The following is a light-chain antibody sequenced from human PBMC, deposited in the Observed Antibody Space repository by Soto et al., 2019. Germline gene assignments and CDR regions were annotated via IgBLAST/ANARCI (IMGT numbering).Light chain of an antibody. J-gene: IGKJ3*01. Sequence: IVLTQSPVTLSLSPGERATLSCRASQSVGSNYLAWYRQKPGQAPRLLIYGASSRATGIPDRFSGSGSGTDFTLTINRLEPEDFAVYYCQQYGSSVGTFGPGTKVDLK. CDR2: GAS. V-gene: IGKV3-20*01. CDR3: QQYGSSVGT. CDR1: QSVGSNY.